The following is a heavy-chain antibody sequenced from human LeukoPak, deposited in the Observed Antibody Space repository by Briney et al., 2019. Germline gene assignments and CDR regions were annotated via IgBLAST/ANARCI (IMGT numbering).Heavy chain of an antibody. CDR1: GGSISSGGYY. CDR3: ARKDPAMVSYYYYGMDV. Sequence: SQTLSLTCIVSGGSISSGGYYWSWIRQHPGKGLEWLGYIYYGGSTYYNPSLKGRVTISVDTSKNQFSLKLSSVTAADTAVYYCARKDPAMVSYYYYGMDVWGQGTTVTVSS. J-gene: IGHJ6*02. V-gene: IGHV4-31*03. CDR2: IYYGGST. D-gene: IGHD5-18*01.